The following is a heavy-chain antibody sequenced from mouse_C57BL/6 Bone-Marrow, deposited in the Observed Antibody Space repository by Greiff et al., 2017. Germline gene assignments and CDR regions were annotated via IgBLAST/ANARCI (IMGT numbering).Heavy chain of an antibody. V-gene: IGHV1-53*01. J-gene: IGHJ1*03. CDR2: INPSNGGT. CDR3: GYYGYDGPCWYFDV. D-gene: IGHD2-2*01. Sequence: QVQLQQSGTELVKPGASVKLSCKASGYTFTSYWMHWVKPRPGQGLEWIGNINPSNGGTNYNEKFKSKATLTVDKSSSTAYMQLSSLTSEDSAVYYCGYYGYDGPCWYFDVWGTGTTVTVSS. CDR1: GYTFTSYW.